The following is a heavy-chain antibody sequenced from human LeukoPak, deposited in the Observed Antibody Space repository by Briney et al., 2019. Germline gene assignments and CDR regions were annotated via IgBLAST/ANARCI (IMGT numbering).Heavy chain of an antibody. D-gene: IGHD4-17*01. Sequence: ASVKVSCEASGYTFNDHYMHWVRQAPGQGFEWMGWINPNTGGTHYAQNFQGRVTMTRDTSISTAYMAFSRLKSDDTAVYFCARGDGDYVGNDYWGHGTLVTVSS. J-gene: IGHJ4*01. CDR3: ARGDGDYVGNDY. V-gene: IGHV1-2*02. CDR1: GYTFNDHY. CDR2: INPNTGGT.